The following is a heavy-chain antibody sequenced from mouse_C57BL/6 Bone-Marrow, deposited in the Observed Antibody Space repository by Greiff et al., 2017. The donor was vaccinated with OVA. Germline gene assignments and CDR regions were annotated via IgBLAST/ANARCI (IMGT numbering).Heavy chain of an antibody. Sequence: QVQLQQPGAELVKPGASVKMSCKASGYTFTSYWITWVKQRPGQGLEWIGDIYPGSGSTNYNEKFKSKATLTVDTSSSTAYMQLSSLTSEDSAVYYCARGDASYWYFDVWGTGTTVTVSS. CDR2: IYPGSGST. CDR1: GYTFTSYW. D-gene: IGHD3-3*01. V-gene: IGHV1-55*01. CDR3: ARGDASYWYFDV. J-gene: IGHJ1*03.